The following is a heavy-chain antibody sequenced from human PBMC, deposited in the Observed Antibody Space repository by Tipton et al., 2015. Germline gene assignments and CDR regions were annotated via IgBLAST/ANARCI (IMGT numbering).Heavy chain of an antibody. CDR1: GDSIMSYY. CDR2: IYSSGSA. D-gene: IGHD4-23*01. CDR3: ARDVDDYGGNSGPREYYGKDV. Sequence: TLSLTCNVSGDSIMSYYWSWIRQPPGKGLEWIGYIYSSGSANYNPSLKSRVTISVDTSKNQFSLKLSSATAADTAVYYCARDVDDYGGNSGPREYYGKDVWGQGTTVTVSS. V-gene: IGHV4-59*01. J-gene: IGHJ6*02.